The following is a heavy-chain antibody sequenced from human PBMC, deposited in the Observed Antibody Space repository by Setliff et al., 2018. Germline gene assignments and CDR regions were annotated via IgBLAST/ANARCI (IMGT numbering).Heavy chain of an antibody. V-gene: IGHV5-51*01. CDR2: IYPGNADT. J-gene: IGHJ4*02. CDR1: GYSFTDYW. Sequence: GESLKISCKGSGYSFTDYWIAWVRQTPGKGLEWVGTIYPGNADTRYSPSFQGQVTISTDTSINTAYLQWSNLKASDTAIYYCARSLVGATYSVYFDYWGQGALVTVSS. CDR3: ARSLVGATYSVYFDY. D-gene: IGHD1-26*01.